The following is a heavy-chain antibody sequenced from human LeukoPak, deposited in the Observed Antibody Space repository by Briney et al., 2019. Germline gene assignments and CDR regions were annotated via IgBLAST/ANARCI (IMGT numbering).Heavy chain of an antibody. D-gene: IGHD6-19*01. J-gene: IGHJ5*02. CDR2: ISSGGTTI. CDR1: GFTFKSYE. CDR3: VRSLTIAVAGTDL. V-gene: IGHV3-48*03. Sequence: PGGSQTLSCSVSGFTFKSYEMNWVRLAPGKGLEWIAYISSGGTTIFYEDSIEGRITVSRDNDKSLLYLQMNSLRADDTATYYCVRSLTIAVAGTDLWGQGTVVTVS.